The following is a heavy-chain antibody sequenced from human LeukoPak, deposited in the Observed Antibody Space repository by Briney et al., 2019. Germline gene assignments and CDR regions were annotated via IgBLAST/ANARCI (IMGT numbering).Heavy chain of an antibody. D-gene: IGHD3-22*01. CDR1: GFTFSSYA. J-gene: IGHJ4*02. CDR2: ISGSGGST. V-gene: IGHV3-23*01. Sequence: GGSLRLSCAASGFTFSSYAMSWVRQAPGKGLEWVSAISGSGGSTYYADSVKGRFTISRDNSKNTPYLQMNSLRAEDTAVYYCAKAPEYYYDSSGYFDYWGQGTLVTVSS. CDR3: AKAPEYYYDSSGYFDY.